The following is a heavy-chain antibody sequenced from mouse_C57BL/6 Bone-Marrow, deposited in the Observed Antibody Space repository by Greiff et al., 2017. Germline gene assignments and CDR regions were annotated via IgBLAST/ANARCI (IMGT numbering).Heavy chain of an antibody. Sequence: QVHVKQPGAELVKPGASVKLSCKASGYTFTSYWMHWVKQRPGQGLEWIGMIHPNSGSTNYNEKFKSKATLTVDKSSSTAYMQLSSLTSEDSAVYYCARGESSSWFAYWGQGTLVTVSA. CDR1: GYTFTSYW. V-gene: IGHV1-64*01. CDR2: IHPNSGST. J-gene: IGHJ3*01. CDR3: ARGESSSWFAY. D-gene: IGHD1-1*01.